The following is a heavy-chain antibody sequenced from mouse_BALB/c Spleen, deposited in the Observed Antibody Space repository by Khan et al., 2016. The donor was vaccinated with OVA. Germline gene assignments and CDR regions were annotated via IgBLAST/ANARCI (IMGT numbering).Heavy chain of an antibody. D-gene: IGHD1-1*02. CDR1: GFSFSSFG. J-gene: IGHJ1*01. CDR2: ISYGSSII. V-gene: IGHV5-17*02. CDR3: ARLVDGGYFDV. Sequence: EVELVESGGGLVQPGGSRKLSCAASGFSFSSFGMHWVRQAPEKGLEWVAFISYGSSIIYSADTVKGRFTISRDNPKNTLFLQMTSLRSEDTAMYYCARLVDGGYFDVWGAGTTVTVSS.